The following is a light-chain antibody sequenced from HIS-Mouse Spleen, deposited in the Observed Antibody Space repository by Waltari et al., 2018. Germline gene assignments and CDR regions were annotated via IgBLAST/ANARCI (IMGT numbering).Light chain of an antibody. CDR2: KAS. J-gene: IGKJ1*01. V-gene: IGKV1-5*03. CDR1: QSISSW. CDR3: QQYRT. Sequence: DIQMTQSTSTLSASVGDRVTITCRASQSISSWVAWYQQKPGKAPKLLIYKASSLESGVPSRFSGSGSGTEFTLTISSLQPDDFATYYCQQYRTFGQGTKVEIK.